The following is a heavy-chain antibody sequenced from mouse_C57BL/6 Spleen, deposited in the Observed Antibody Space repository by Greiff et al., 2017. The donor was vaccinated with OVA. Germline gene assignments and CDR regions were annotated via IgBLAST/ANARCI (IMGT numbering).Heavy chain of an antibody. Sequence: EVQRVASGGGLVQPGGSLSLSCAASGFTFTDYYMSWVRQPPGKALEWLGFIRNKANGYTTEYSASVKGRFTISRDNSQSILYLQMNSLRAEDSATYYCARSSYYAMDYWGQGTSVTVSS. V-gene: IGHV7-3*01. J-gene: IGHJ4*01. CDR3: ARSSYYAMDY. CDR2: IRNKANGYTT. CDR1: GFTFTDYY.